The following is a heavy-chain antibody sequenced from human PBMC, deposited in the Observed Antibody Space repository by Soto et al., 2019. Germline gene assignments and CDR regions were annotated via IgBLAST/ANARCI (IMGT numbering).Heavy chain of an antibody. J-gene: IGHJ3*02. CDR1: GYTFTSYA. D-gene: IGHD6-19*01. CDR3: ARGRPGGSSGWYGSGRLAFDI. Sequence: ASVKVSCKASGYTFTSYAMHWVRQAPGQRLEWMGWINAGNGNTKYSQKFQGRVTITSDTSASTAYMELSSVSAEETAVYYCARGRPGGSSGWYGSGRLAFDIWGQGTMVTVSS. CDR2: INAGNGNT. V-gene: IGHV1-3*01.